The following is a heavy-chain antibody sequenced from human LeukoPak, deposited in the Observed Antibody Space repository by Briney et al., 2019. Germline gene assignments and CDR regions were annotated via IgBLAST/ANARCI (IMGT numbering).Heavy chain of an antibody. CDR2: ISYDGSNK. V-gene: IGHV3-30-3*01. J-gene: IGHJ6*02. CDR3: VRAMDV. CDR1: GFTFSSYA. Sequence: PGGSLRLSCAASGFTFSSYAMHWVRQAPGKGLEWVAVISYDGSNKYYADSVKGRFTISRDNSKNTLYLQMNSLRADDTAVYYCVRAMDVWGQGTTVTVSS.